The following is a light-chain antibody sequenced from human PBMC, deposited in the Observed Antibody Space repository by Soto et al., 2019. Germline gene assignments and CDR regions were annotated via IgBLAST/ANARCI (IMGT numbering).Light chain of an antibody. CDR3: QSYDSSLSALV. V-gene: IGLV1-40*01. CDR1: SSNIGSEN. CDR2: GDS. J-gene: IGLJ3*02. Sequence: QSVLTQPPSVSGAPGQRVTISCTGSSSNIGSENVQWYQQLPGTAPKLLIYGDSNRPSGVPDRFSGSKSGTSASLAITGLQAEEEAAYYYQSYDSSLSALVFGGGTKLTVL.